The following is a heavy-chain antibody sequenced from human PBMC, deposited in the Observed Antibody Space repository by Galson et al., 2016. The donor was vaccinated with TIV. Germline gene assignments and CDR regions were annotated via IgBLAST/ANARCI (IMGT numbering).Heavy chain of an antibody. CDR3: ARDHTYYDTNGWGH. J-gene: IGHJ4*02. D-gene: IGHD3-22*01. CDR2: ISTYNGYT. CDR1: GNSLTELV. V-gene: IGHV1-18*01. Sequence: SVKVSCKVSGNSLTELVLHWVRQAPGQGLEWMGWISTYNGYTDYAQKLQGRVTMTTDTSTSTAYMELRSLRSDDTAMYYCARDHTYYDTNGWGHWGQGTLVIVSS.